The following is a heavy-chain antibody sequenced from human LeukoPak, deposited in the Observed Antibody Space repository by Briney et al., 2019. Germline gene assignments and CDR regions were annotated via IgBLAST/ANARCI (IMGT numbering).Heavy chain of an antibody. CDR3: ARLNYYYGSGSFTFDY. J-gene: IGHJ4*02. CDR2: IKQDGSEK. Sequence: PGGSLRLSCAASGFTFRSYWMSWGRQAPGMGLEWVAHIKQDGSEKYYVDSVKGRFTISRDNAKNSLYLQMNSLRAEDTAVYYCARLNYYYGSGSFTFDYWGQGTLVTVSS. D-gene: IGHD3-10*01. CDR1: GFTFRSYW. V-gene: IGHV3-7*01.